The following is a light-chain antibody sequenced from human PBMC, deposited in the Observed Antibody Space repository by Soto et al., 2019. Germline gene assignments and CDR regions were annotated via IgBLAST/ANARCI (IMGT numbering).Light chain of an antibody. CDR2: LIS. J-gene: IGKJ2*01. CDR3: QRYGSSRPYS. Sequence: VFTQSPSTLSLTPGEPAPLSCRTSQTVDNDYLAWYQQKPGQSPRLLIYLISSRAPGIPDRFSGSGSGTDFTLSISRLEPEDFAVYYCQRYGSSRPYSFGQGTKVDIK. CDR1: QTVDNDY. V-gene: IGKV3-20*01.